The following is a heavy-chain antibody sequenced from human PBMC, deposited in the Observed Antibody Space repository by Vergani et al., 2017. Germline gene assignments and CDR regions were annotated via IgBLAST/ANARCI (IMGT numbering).Heavy chain of an antibody. CDR3: ARHGSDYYDSSGYGYFDY. J-gene: IGHJ4*02. V-gene: IGHV4-39*01. CDR2: IYYSGST. CDR1: GGSISSSSYY. Sequence: QLQLQESGPGLVKPSETLSLTCTVSGGSISSSSYYWGWIRQPPGKGLEWIGSIYYSGSTYYNLSLKSRVTISVDTSKNQFSLKLISVTAADTAVDYCARHGSDYYDSSGYGYFDYWGQGTLVTVSS. D-gene: IGHD3-22*01.